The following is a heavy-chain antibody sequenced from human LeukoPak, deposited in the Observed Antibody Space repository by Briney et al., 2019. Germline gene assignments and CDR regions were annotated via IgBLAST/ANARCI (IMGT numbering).Heavy chain of an antibody. D-gene: IGHD1-26*01. V-gene: IGHV3-15*01. CDR1: GFAFSNAW. J-gene: IGHJ4*02. CDR2: IKSKPDGGTT. CDR3: TTDRGRTELPLFGY. Sequence: PGGSLRLSCAASGFAFSNAWMSWVRQAPGKGLEWVGRIKSKPDGGTTDYAAPVKGKFTISRDDSKNTLYLQMDSLKTEDTALYYCTTDRGRTELPLFGYWGQGTLVTVSS.